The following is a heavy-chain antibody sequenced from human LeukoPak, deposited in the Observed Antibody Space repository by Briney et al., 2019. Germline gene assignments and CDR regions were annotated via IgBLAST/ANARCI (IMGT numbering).Heavy chain of an antibody. CDR1: GGTFSSYA. D-gene: IGHD6-6*01. Sequence: VASVKVSCKASGGTFSSYAISWVRQAPGQGLEWMGGIIPIFGTANYAQKFQGRVTITADKSTSTAYMELSSLRSEDTAVYYCAISSSLSQFDYWGQGTLVTVSS. CDR3: AISSSLSQFDY. CDR2: IIPIFGTA. J-gene: IGHJ4*02. V-gene: IGHV1-69*06.